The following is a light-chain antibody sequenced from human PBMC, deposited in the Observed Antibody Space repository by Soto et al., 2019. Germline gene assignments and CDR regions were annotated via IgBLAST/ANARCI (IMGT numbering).Light chain of an antibody. V-gene: IGKV1-9*01. J-gene: IGKJ4*01. Sequence: IQLTQSPSSLSASVGDRVTITCRASQGVSSYLAWYQQKPGKAPNLLIYVTSTLQSGVPSRFSGSGSGTDFTLTISSLQPEDFATYYCQQHNSYPITFGGGTKVEIK. CDR1: QGVSSY. CDR3: QQHNSYPIT. CDR2: VTS.